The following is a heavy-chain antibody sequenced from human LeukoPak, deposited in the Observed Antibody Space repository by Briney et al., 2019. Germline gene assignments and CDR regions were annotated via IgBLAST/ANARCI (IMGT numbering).Heavy chain of an antibody. CDR1: GFTFSSYW. V-gene: IGHV3-23*01. Sequence: GGSLRLSCAASGFTFSSYWMHWVRQAPGKGLEWVSAISGGGGSTYYADSVKGRFTISRDNSKNTLYLQMNSLRAEDTAIYYCAKDYGSSSTNWFDPWGQGTLVTVSS. D-gene: IGHD6-6*01. CDR2: ISGGGGST. J-gene: IGHJ5*02. CDR3: AKDYGSSSTNWFDP.